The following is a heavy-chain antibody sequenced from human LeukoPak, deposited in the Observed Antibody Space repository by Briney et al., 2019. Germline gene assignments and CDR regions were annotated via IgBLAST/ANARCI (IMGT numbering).Heavy chain of an antibody. V-gene: IGHV3-7*03. Sequence: PGGSLRLSCAASGFTFNNYWMSWVRQAPGKGLEWVANIKQDGSEKYYVDSVKGRFTISRDNAKNSLYLQMNSLRAEDTAVYYCARDSSSGYYTFDYWGQGTLVTVSS. CDR3: ARDSSSGYYTFDY. J-gene: IGHJ4*02. CDR2: IKQDGSEK. D-gene: IGHD3-22*01. CDR1: GFTFNNYW.